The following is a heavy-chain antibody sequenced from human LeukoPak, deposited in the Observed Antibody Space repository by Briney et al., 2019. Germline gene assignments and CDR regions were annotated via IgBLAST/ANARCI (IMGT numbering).Heavy chain of an antibody. D-gene: IGHD4-11*01. CDR3: ARRAWASSNWYFDY. V-gene: IGHV5-51*01. CDR2: IYPSDSDT. Sequence: GESLKISRKGSGFSFTSYWIGWVRQMPGKGLEYLGIIYPSDSDTRYNPSFQGQVTISADKSISTAYLQWSSLEASDTAMYYCARRAWASSNWYFDYWGQGTLVTVSS. J-gene: IGHJ4*02. CDR1: GFSFTSYW.